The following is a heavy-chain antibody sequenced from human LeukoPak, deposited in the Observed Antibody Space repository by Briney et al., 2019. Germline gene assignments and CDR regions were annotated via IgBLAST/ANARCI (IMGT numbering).Heavy chain of an antibody. CDR2: ITPDGSST. J-gene: IGHJ4*02. D-gene: IGHD2-21*02. Sequence: GGSLRLSCAASGFTFSTYWMHWVRQAPGKGLVWVSRITPDGSSTSHADSVKGRFTISRGNAKNTLYLQMNSLRTEDTAVYYCARGDSTLGDYWGQGALVTVSS. CDR3: ARGDSTLGDY. CDR1: GFTFSTYW. V-gene: IGHV3-74*01.